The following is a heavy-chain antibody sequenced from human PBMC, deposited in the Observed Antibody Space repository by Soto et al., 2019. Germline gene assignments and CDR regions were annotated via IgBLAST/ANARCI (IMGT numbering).Heavy chain of an antibody. CDR1: GFTFSSYA. CDR2: ISGSGGST. D-gene: IGHD2-2*01. J-gene: IGHJ4*02. Sequence: EVQLLESGGGLVQPGGSLRLSCAASGFTFSSYAMSWVRQAPGKGLEWVSAISGSGGSTYYADSVKGRFTISRDNSKNTLYLQMNSLRADNTAVYYCATSIVVVPQLLTHWGQGTLVTVSS. V-gene: IGHV3-23*01. CDR3: ATSIVVVPQLLTH.